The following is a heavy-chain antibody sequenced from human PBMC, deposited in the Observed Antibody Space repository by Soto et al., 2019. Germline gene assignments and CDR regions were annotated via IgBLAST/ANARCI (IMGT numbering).Heavy chain of an antibody. CDR1: GYTYTNLD. Sequence: QVQLVQSGAEGKRPGASVKVSCKASGYTYTNLDINWVRQASGQGLEWMGWMNPHSDTGFAQKFQGRVTLTRDTPTSTVYMELTSLRFDDTAVYYCARYQIGEGFTAWGQGTPVTVSS. CDR3: ARYQIGEGFTA. CDR2: MNPHSDT. J-gene: IGHJ5*02. V-gene: IGHV1-8*01.